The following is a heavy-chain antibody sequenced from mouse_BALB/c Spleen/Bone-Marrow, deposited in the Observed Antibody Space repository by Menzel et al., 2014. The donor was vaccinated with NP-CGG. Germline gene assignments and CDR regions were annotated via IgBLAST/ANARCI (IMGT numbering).Heavy chain of an antibody. CDR3: ARPIYL. CDR1: GFNIKDTY. CDR2: IDPANGNT. Sequence: GQLKQSGAELVKPGASVKLSCTASGFNIKDTYMHWVKQRPEQGLEWIGRIDPANGNTKYDPKFQGKATITADTSSNTAYLQLSSLPSEDTAVYYCARPIYLWGQGTSVTVSS. J-gene: IGHJ4*01. V-gene: IGHV14-3*02. D-gene: IGHD5-1*01.